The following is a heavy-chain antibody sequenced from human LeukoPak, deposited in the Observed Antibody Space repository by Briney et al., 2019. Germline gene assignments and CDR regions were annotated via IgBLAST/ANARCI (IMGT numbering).Heavy chain of an antibody. CDR2: LNSDGTRI. CDR1: GFTFSSYW. CDR3: VRDGLLWYGGAT. D-gene: IGHD2-21*01. Sequence: PGGSLRLSCAASGFTFSSYWMHWVRQAPGKGPVWVSCLNSDGTRISYADSVKGRFIISRDNANNTLYLQMNSLRVEDTAVYYCVRDGLLWYGGATWGQGTVVTVSS. V-gene: IGHV3-74*01. J-gene: IGHJ3*01.